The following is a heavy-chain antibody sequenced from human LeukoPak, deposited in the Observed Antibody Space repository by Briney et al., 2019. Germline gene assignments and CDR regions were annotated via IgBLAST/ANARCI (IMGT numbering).Heavy chain of an antibody. Sequence: GGSLRLSCAASGFTFRNNWMNWIRQPPGKGLVWVSRIYVDGRTTNYADSVKGRFTISRDNAKNTVYLEMNSLSVEDTATYYCIRDFRSADLWGQGTLVTVTS. CDR1: GFTFRNNW. CDR2: IYVDGRTT. CDR3: IRDFRSADL. J-gene: IGHJ5*02. V-gene: IGHV3-74*01.